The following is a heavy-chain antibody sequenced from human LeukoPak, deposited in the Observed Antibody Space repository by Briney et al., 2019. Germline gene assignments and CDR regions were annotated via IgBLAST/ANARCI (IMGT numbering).Heavy chain of an antibody. J-gene: IGHJ4*02. CDR2: IKSKTDGGTT. CDR1: GFTFSNAW. CDR3: TTDRPGQYSSSWYFDY. Sequence: PGGSLRLSCAASGFTFSNAWMSWVRQAPGKGLEWIGRIKSKTDGGTTDYAAPVKGRFTISRDDSKNTLYLQMNSLKTEDTAVYYCTTDRPGQYSSSWYFDYWGQGTLVTVSS. D-gene: IGHD6-13*01. V-gene: IGHV3-15*01.